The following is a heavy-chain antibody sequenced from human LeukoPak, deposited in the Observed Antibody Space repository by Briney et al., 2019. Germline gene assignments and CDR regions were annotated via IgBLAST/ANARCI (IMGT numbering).Heavy chain of an antibody. CDR3: AKALPRYCSSTSCYPQLFDY. CDR1: GFTFSSYS. D-gene: IGHD2-2*01. J-gene: IGHJ4*02. Sequence: PGRSLRLSCAASGFTFSSYSMHWVRQAPGKGLEWVAVISYDGSNKYYADSVKGRFTISRDNSKNTLYLQMNSLRAEDTAVYYCAKALPRYCSSTSCYPQLFDYWGQGTLVTVSS. V-gene: IGHV3-30*18. CDR2: ISYDGSNK.